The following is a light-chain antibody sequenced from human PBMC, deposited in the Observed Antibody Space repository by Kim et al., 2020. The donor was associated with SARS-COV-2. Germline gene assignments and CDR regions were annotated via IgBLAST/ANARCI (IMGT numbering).Light chain of an antibody. CDR2: DVS. Sequence: DIQMTQSPSSLSASVRDRVTITCRASQDIVNFLGWFQQKPGKAPKSLIYDVSSLQSGVPSRFSGNGSGTDFTLTISSLQPEDFVTYYCQQYKSYPITFGQGTRLEIK. CDR3: QQYKSYPIT. J-gene: IGKJ5*01. CDR1: QDIVNF. V-gene: IGKV1-16*01.